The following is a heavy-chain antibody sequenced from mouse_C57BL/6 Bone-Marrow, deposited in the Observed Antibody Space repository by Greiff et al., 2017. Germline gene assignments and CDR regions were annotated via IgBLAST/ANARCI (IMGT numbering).Heavy chain of an antibody. CDR2: IDPENGDT. J-gene: IGHJ4*01. CDR3: NTEAMDY. CDR1: GFNIKDDY. V-gene: IGHV14-4*01. Sequence: EVQLQQSGAELVRPGASVKLSCTASGFNIKDDYMHWVKQRPEQGLEWIGWIDPENGDTEYASKFQGKATITADTSSNTAYLQLSSLTAEDTAVYYGNTEAMDYWGQGTSVTVSS.